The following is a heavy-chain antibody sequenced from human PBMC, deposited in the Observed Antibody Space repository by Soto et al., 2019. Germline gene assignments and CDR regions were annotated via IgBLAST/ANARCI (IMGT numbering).Heavy chain of an antibody. Sequence: QVQLVQSGAAVKKPGASVKVSCKASGYAFTCFNIHWVRQAPGQRLEWMGWINAGNGNTKYSQKFQGRVTFTRDTSANTAYMELSSLISEDTAVYYCARPKDYDDCLDLWGQGTLVTVSS. D-gene: IGHD3-22*01. V-gene: IGHV1-3*01. CDR1: GYAFTCFN. CDR2: INAGNGNT. CDR3: ARPKDYDDCLDL. J-gene: IGHJ4*02.